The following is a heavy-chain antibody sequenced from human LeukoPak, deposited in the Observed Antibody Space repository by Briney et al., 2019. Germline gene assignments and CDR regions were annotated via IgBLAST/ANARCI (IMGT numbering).Heavy chain of an antibody. Sequence: SETQSLTCTVSGGSISSYYWSWIRQPPGKGLEWIGYVYYSGSTNYNPSLKSRVTISVDTSKNQFSLNLNSVTPADTAVYYCARVFGREFLVRGVRTGDYYYGVDVWGQGTTVTVSS. CDR2: VYYSGST. CDR1: GGSISSYY. CDR3: ARVFGREFLVRGVRTGDYYYGVDV. V-gene: IGHV4-59*01. D-gene: IGHD3-10*01. J-gene: IGHJ6*02.